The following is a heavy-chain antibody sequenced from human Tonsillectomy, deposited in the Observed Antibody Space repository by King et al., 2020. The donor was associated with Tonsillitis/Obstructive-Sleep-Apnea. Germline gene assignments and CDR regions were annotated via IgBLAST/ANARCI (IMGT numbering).Heavy chain of an antibody. CDR3: AREPEVKQWLVHWFDS. D-gene: IGHD6-19*01. V-gene: IGHV3-30*04. Sequence: VQLVESGGGVVQPGRFLRLSCAASGFTFSDYAMHWVRQAPGKGLEWVAVISYDGSNKYYADSVKGRFTISRDNSKNTLYLQIKSLKFEDTAAYYCAREPEVKQWLVHWFDSWGQGNLGSVSS. CDR1: GFTFSDYA. J-gene: IGHJ5*01. CDR2: ISYDGSNK.